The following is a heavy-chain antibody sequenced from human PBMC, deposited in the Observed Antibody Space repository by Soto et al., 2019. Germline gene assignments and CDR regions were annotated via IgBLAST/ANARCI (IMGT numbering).Heavy chain of an antibody. D-gene: IGHD3-22*01. J-gene: IGHJ4*02. Sequence: EVQLVESGGGLVQPGGSLRLSCAASGFTFSTYWMHWVRQAPGKGLEWVSRIKTDGSYTNYADSVKGRFTICRDNAKNTLFLQMAGLGAEDTAVYLCATGGSGYFRYWGQGTLVTVSS. V-gene: IGHV3-74*01. CDR3: ATGGSGYFRY. CDR2: IKTDGSYT. CDR1: GFTFSTYW.